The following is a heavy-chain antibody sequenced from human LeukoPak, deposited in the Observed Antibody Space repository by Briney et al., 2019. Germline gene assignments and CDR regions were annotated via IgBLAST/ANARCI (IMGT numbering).Heavy chain of an antibody. CDR3: AIAYSYCSSTSCYMYFDY. CDR1: GDSVSSNSAA. Sequence: SQTLSLTCAISGDSVSSNSAAWNWIRQSPSRGLEWLGRTYYRSKWYNDYAVSVKSRITINPDTSKNQFSLQLNSVTPEDTAVYYCAIAYSYCSSTSCYMYFDYWGQGTLVTVSS. CDR2: TYYRSKWYN. J-gene: IGHJ4*02. V-gene: IGHV6-1*01. D-gene: IGHD2-2*02.